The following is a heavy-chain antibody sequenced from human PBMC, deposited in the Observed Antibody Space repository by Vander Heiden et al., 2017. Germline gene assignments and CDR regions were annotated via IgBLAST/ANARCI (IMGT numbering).Heavy chain of an antibody. CDR1: GGSISRSSYY. V-gene: IGHV4-39*01. CDR3: ASGVAGTVQH. CDR2: IYYSGST. Sequence: HLQLQESGPGLVKPSETLSLTCTVSGGSISRSSYYWGWIRQPPGKGLEWIGSIYYSGSTYYNPSLKSRVTISVDTSKNQFSLKLSSVTAADTAVYYCASGVAGTVQHWGQGTLVTVSS. J-gene: IGHJ1*01. D-gene: IGHD6-19*01.